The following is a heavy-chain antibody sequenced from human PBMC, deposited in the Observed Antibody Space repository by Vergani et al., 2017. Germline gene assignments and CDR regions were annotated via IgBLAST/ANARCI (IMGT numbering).Heavy chain of an antibody. V-gene: IGHV1-8*01. Sequence: QVQLVQSGAEVKKPGASVKVSCKASGYTFTSYDINWVRQATGQGLEWMGWMNPNSGNTGYAQKFQGRVTMTRNTSISTAYMELSSLRSEDTAVYYCARELRRSLRLVRGAFDIWGQGTMVTVSS. CDR3: ARELRRSLRLVRGAFDI. CDR1: GYTFTSYD. CDR2: MNPNSGNT. J-gene: IGHJ3*02. D-gene: IGHD4-23*01.